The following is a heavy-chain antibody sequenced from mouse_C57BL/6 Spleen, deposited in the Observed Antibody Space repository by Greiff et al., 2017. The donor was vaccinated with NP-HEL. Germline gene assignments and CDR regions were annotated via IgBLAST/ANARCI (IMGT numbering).Heavy chain of an antibody. D-gene: IGHD2-5*01. Sequence: VQLQQPGAELVKPGASVKLSCKASGYTFTSYWMQWVKQRPGQGLEWIGEIDPSDSYTNYNQKFKGKATLTVDTSSSTAYMQLSSLTSEDSAVDYCARRDSNYVNNAMDYWGQGTSVTVAS. J-gene: IGHJ4*01. V-gene: IGHV1-50*01. CDR2: IDPSDSYT. CDR1: GYTFTSYW. CDR3: ARRDSNYVNNAMDY.